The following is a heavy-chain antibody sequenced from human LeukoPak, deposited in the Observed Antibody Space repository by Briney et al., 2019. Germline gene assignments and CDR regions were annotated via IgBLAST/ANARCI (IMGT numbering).Heavy chain of an antibody. D-gene: IGHD4-23*01. Sequence: GGSLRLSCEASGFTFHTYAMSWVRQAPGKGLEWVSAVSTTGASTYYADSVKGCFTISRDNSKNTLSLQMDSLRVEDTALYYCAKDWTTVVTPKGYYFDSWGEGTLATVSS. J-gene: IGHJ4*02. CDR2: VSTTGAST. CDR1: GFTFHTYA. V-gene: IGHV3-23*01. CDR3: AKDWTTVVTPKGYYFDS.